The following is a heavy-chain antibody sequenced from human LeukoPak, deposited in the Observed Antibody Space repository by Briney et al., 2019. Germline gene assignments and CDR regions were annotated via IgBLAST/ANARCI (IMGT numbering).Heavy chain of an antibody. D-gene: IGHD3-10*01. CDR3: ARGWFGELSLNMDV. J-gene: IGHJ6*03. CDR2: ISSSSSYI. V-gene: IGHV3-21*01. Sequence: PGGSLRLSCAASGFTFSSYSMNWVRQAPGKGLEWVSSISSSSSYIYYADSVKGRFTISRDNAKNSLYLQMNSLRAEDTAVYYCARGWFGELSLNMDVWGKGTTVTVSS. CDR1: GFTFSSYS.